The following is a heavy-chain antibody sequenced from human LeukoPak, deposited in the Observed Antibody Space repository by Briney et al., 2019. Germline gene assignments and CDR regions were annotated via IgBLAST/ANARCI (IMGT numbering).Heavy chain of an antibody. CDR3: ARAPPGVFDY. CDR2: IYYSGST. J-gene: IGHJ4*02. Sequence: SETLSLTCTVSGGSVSSGSYYWSWIRQPPGKGLEWIGYIYYSGSTSYNPSLKSRVTISVDTSKNQFSLKLSSVTAADTAVYYCARAPPGVFDYWGQGTLVTVSS. V-gene: IGHV4-61*01. D-gene: IGHD7-27*01. CDR1: GGSVSSGSYY.